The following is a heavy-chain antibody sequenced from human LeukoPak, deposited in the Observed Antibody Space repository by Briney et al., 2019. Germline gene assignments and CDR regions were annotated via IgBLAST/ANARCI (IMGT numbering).Heavy chain of an antibody. J-gene: IGHJ5*02. CDR2: IYYSGST. D-gene: IGHD3-16*01. CDR1: GGSISSSSYY. CDR3: ARVWGQLARNWFDP. V-gene: IGHV4-39*07. Sequence: PSETLSLTCTVSGGSISSSSYYWGWIRQPPGKGLEWIGSIYYSGSTYYNPSLKSRVTISVDTSKNQFSLKLSSVTAADTAVYYCARVWGQLARNWFDPWGQGTLVTVSP.